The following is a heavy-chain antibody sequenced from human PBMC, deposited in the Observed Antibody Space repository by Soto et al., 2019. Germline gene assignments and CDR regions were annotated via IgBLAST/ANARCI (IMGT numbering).Heavy chain of an antibody. V-gene: IGHV1-8*01. CDR1: GYTFTSYD. CDR3: ARGDYGDYGYYYYGMDV. J-gene: IGHJ6*02. D-gene: IGHD4-17*01. Sequence: ASVKVSCKASGYTFTSYDINWVRQATGQGLEWMGWMNPNSGNTGYAQKFQGRVTMTRNTSISTAYMELSSLRSEDTAVYYCARGDYGDYGYYYYGMDVWGQGTTVTVSS. CDR2: MNPNSGNT.